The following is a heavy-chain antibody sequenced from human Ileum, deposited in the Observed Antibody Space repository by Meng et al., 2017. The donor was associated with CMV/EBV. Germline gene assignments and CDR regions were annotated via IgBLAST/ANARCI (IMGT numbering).Heavy chain of an antibody. CDR1: GFTFDDYT. V-gene: IGHV3-43*01. Sequence: SFAASGFTFDDYTMHWVRQAPGKGLECVSLISWDGGSTYYADSVKGRFTISRDNSKNSLYLQMNSLRTEDTALYYCARSATQRAPFDYWGQGTLVTVSS. CDR3: ARSATQRAPFDY. D-gene: IGHD6-25*01. CDR2: ISWDGGST. J-gene: IGHJ4*02.